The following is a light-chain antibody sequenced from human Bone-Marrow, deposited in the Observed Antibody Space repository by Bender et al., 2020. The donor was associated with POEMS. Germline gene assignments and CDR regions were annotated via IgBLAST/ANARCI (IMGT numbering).Light chain of an antibody. CDR1: SSDVGGYNF. CDR2: EVS. V-gene: IGLV2-23*02. Sequence: QSALTQPASVSGSPGQSITISCTGTSSDVGGYNFVSWYQQYPGEAPKLMIYEVSKWPSGVSNRFSGSKSGNTASLTISGLQSEDEADYYCAAWDAGLSGGVFGGGTKLTVL. J-gene: IGLJ3*02. CDR3: AAWDAGLSGGV.